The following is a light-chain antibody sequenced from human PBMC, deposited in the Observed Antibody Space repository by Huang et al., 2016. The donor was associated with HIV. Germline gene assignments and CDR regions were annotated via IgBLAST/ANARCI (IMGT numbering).Light chain of an antibody. CDR2: GAY. CDR1: QTVRNSY. J-gene: IGKJ2*01. V-gene: IGKV3-20*01. CDR3: QQYGSSPRT. Sequence: EIVLTQSPVTLSLSPGERATLSCRASQTVRNSYLAWYQQKPGQVPRLLIYGAYHRAGGNPDRFSGSQSGTDFTLAISRLGPEDFAVYYCQQYGSSPRTFGQGTKLEIK.